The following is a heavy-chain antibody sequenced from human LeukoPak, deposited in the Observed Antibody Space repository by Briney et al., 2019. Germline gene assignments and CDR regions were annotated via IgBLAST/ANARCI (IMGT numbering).Heavy chain of an antibody. D-gene: IGHD3-10*01. J-gene: IGHJ5*02. V-gene: IGHV4-34*01. Sequence: SETLSLTCAVYGRSFSGYYWSWIRQPPGKGLEWIGEINHSGSTNYNPSLKSRVTISVDTSKNQFSLKLSSVTAADTAVYYCARSTYYYGSGSSYWFDPWGQGTLVTVSS. CDR1: GRSFSGYY. CDR2: INHSGST. CDR3: ARSTYYYGSGSSYWFDP.